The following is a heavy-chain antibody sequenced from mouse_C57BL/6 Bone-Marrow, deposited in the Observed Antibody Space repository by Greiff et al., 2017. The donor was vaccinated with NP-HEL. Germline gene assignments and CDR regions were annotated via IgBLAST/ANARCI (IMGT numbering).Heavy chain of an antibody. D-gene: IGHD1-1*01. Sequence: QVQLKQPGAELVKPGASVKMSCKASGYTFTSYWITWVKQRPGQGLEWIGDIYPGSGSTNYNEKFKSKATLTVDTSSSTAYMQLSSLTSEDSAVYYCARSGTTVVAPGFAYWGQGTLVTVSA. J-gene: IGHJ3*01. V-gene: IGHV1-55*01. CDR3: ARSGTTVVAPGFAY. CDR1: GYTFTSYW. CDR2: IYPGSGST.